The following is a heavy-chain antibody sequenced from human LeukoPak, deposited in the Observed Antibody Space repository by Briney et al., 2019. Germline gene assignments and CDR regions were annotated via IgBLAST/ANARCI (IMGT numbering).Heavy chain of an antibody. CDR1: GFTFSSYW. CDR3: ASTRTGYSYYFDY. J-gene: IGHJ4*02. CDR2: IKQDGSEK. D-gene: IGHD1-14*01. V-gene: IGHV3-7*03. Sequence: GGSLRLSCAASGFTFSSYWMSWVRQAPRNGQEWVANIKQDGSEKYYVDSVKGRFTISRDNAKNSLYLQMNSLRAEDTAVYYCASTRTGYSYYFDYWGQGTLVTVSS.